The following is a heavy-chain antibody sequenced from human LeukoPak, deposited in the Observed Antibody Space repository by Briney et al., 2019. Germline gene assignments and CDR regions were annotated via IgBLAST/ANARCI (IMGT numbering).Heavy chain of an antibody. CDR1: GGSVSSGDYF. V-gene: IGHV4-61*03. CDR3: ARPRKHDYYDMDV. CDR2: ISGTT. J-gene: IGHJ6*03. Sequence: SETLSLTCTVSGGSVSSGDYFWSWIRQPPGKGLEWIGEISGTTNYNPSLKGRVTISLDTSKNHFSLNLSSVTAADTAVYYCARPRKHDYYDMDVWGKGTTVTVSS.